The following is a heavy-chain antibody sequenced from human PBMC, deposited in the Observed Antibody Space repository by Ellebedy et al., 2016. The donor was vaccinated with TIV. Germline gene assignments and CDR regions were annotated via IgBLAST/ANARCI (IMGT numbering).Heavy chain of an antibody. J-gene: IGHJ4*02. CDR1: GFTFSSYA. Sequence: GESLKISXAASGFTFSSYAMHWVRQAPGKGLEWVAVISYDGSNKYYADSVKGRFTISRDNSKNTLYLQMNSLRAEDTAVYYCARDEGSGYDFSHDYWGQGTLVTVSS. CDR3: ARDEGSGYDFSHDY. CDR2: ISYDGSNK. D-gene: IGHD5-12*01. V-gene: IGHV3-30*04.